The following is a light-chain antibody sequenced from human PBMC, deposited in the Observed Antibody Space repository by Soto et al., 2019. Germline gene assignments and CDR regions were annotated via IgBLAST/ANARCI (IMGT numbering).Light chain of an antibody. Sequence: EIVLTQSPVALSLSPGERATLSCRASQSVSRTLLTWYQQKPGQAPRLLIYGVSSRATGIPDRFSGSGSGTDFTLTISRLEPEDVAVYFCQHYGDSSWTFGQGTKVDIK. J-gene: IGKJ1*01. CDR3: QHYGDSSWT. V-gene: IGKV3-20*01. CDR2: GVS. CDR1: QSVSRTL.